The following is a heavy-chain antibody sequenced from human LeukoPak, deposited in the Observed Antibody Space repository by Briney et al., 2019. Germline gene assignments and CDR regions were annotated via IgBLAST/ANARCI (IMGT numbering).Heavy chain of an antibody. V-gene: IGHV4-39*07. D-gene: IGHD3-10*01. CDR2: IYYSGST. J-gene: IGHJ6*02. CDR3: ARAGSLWFGDYYYYGMDV. Sequence: SETLSLTCTVSGGSISSGGYYWGWIRQPPGKGLEWIGSIYYSGSTYYNPSLKSRVTISVDTSKNQFSLKLSSVTAADTAVYYCARAGSLWFGDYYYYGMDVWGQGTTVTVSS. CDR1: GGSISSGGYY.